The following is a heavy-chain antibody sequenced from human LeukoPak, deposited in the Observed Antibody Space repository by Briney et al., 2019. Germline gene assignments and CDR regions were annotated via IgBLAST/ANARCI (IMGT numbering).Heavy chain of an antibody. J-gene: IGHJ4*02. CDR2: ISYDGRNK. V-gene: IGHV3-30*03. D-gene: IGHD5/OR15-5a*01. Sequence: GGSLRLSCAASGFTFNNYGMHWVRQAPGKGLEWVAVISYDGRNKHYPDSVKGRFTISRDISTDTLWLQMDSLRTEDTAVYYCVRGDLRLPRSTPDCWGQGTLVTVSS. CDR3: VRGDLRLPRSTPDC. CDR1: GFTFNNYG.